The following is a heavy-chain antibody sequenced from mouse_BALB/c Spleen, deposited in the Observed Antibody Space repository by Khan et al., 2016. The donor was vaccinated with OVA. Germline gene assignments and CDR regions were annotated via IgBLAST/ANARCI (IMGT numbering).Heavy chain of an antibody. D-gene: IGHD1-1*01. J-gene: IGHJ3*01. Sequence: QVQLKQSGAELVKPGASVKLSCKASGYTFTSFYIYWVKQRPGQGLEGVGEINPSNGVTNFNEKFKSKATLTVDKSSSKAYMQLSSLTSEDSAVYDCTRGGYGSPFAYWGQGTLVTVS. CDR1: GYTFTSFY. CDR2: INPSNGVT. CDR3: TRGGYGSPFAY. V-gene: IGHV1S81*02.